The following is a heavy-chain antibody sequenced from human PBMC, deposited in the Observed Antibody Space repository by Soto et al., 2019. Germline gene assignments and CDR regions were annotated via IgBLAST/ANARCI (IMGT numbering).Heavy chain of an antibody. D-gene: IGHD3-10*01. V-gene: IGHV4-34*01. CDR3: ARLELPPMVRGVQSKNYYYYMDV. J-gene: IGHJ6*03. CDR1: GGSFSGYY. Sequence: SETLSLTCAVYGGSFSGYYWSWIRQPPGKGLEWIGEINHSGSTNYNPSLKSRVTISVDTSKNQFSLKLSSVTAADTAVYYCARLELPPMVRGVQSKNYYYYMDVWGKGTTVTVSS. CDR2: INHSGST.